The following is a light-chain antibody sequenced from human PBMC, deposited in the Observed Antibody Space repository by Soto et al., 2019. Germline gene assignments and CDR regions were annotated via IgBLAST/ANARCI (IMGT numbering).Light chain of an antibody. Sequence: QSALTQPLSASGSPGQSVTISCTGTSSDVGGYNFVSWYQQHPGKAPKLMIYEVSERPSGVPDRFSGSKSGNTASLTVSGLQAEDEADYSCSSYAGSNIVVFGGGTTLTVL. J-gene: IGLJ2*01. V-gene: IGLV2-8*01. CDR1: SSDVGGYNF. CDR3: SSYAGSNIVV. CDR2: EVS.